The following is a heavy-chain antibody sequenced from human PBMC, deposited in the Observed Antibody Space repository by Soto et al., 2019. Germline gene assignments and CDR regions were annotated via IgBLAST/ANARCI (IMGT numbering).Heavy chain of an antibody. CDR1: GGSMSSYY. J-gene: IGHJ4*02. CDR3: ARGPSPSRKYSESSGYYSSFDS. D-gene: IGHD3-22*01. V-gene: IGHV4-59*01. Sequence: QVQLQESGPGLVKPSETLSLTCTVSGGSMSSYYWSWIRQSPEKGLEWIGYVYDSGSTNYNPSLRGRVTISVDTSKNQFSLKVISVTAADTAVYYCARGPSPSRKYSESSGYYSSFDSWGQGTLVTVSS. CDR2: VYDSGST.